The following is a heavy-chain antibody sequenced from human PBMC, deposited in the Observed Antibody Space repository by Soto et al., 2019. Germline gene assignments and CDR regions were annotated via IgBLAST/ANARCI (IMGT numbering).Heavy chain of an antibody. CDR2: IYYSGST. V-gene: IGHV4-39*01. CDR3: ASHNYCSSTSCLYYYYYYMDV. CDR1: GGSISSSSYY. J-gene: IGHJ6*03. D-gene: IGHD2-2*01. Sequence: SETLSLTCTVSGGSISSSSYYWGWIRQPPGKGLEWIGSIYYSGSTYYNPSLKSRVTISVDTSKNQFSLKLSSVTAADTAVYYCASHNYCSSTSCLYYYYYYMDVWGKGTTVTVS.